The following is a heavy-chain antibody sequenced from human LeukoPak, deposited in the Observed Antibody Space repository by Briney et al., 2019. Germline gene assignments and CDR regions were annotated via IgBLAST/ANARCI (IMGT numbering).Heavy chain of an antibody. CDR1: GFTFSSYA. CDR2: ISGSGGST. D-gene: IGHD6-25*01. J-gene: IGHJ5*02. V-gene: IGHV3-23*01. Sequence: GGSLRLSCAAYGFTFSSYAMSWVRQAPGKGLEWVSAISGSGGSTYYADSVKGRFTISRDNSKNTLYLQMNSLRAEGTAVYYCAKDRLHIWFDPWGQGTLVTVSS. CDR3: AKDRLHIWFDP.